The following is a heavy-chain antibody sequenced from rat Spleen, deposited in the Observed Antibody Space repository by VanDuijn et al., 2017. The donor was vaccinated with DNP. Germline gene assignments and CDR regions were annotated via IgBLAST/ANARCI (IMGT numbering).Heavy chain of an antibody. Sequence: EVQLMESGGGLVQPGRSLKLSCAASGFSFSDYDMAWVRQAPTKGLEWVACMSPTTRTSYYRDSVKGRFTVSRDDAKSILYLQMDSLRSEDTATYYCARHGRVTTVATYWYFDFWGPGTMVTVSS. CDR1: GFSFSDYD. CDR2: MSPTTRTS. V-gene: IGHV5-25*01. J-gene: IGHJ1*01. D-gene: IGHD1-3*01. CDR3: ARHGRVTTVATYWYFDF.